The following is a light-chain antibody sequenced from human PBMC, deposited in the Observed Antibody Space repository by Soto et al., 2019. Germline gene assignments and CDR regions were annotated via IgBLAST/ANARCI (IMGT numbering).Light chain of an antibody. J-gene: IGLJ1*01. Sequence: QSVLTQPPSVSRSPGHSINIPCSGASIDVGADTSVSWYQQHPGKAPKLMIYEVSNRPSGVSNRLSGSKSGNTASLTISGLQDEDEADYYCSSYTSSSTDNHVFGNETKVTVL. CDR2: EVS. CDR3: SSYTSSSTDNHV. V-gene: IGLV2-14*01. CDR1: SIDVGADTS.